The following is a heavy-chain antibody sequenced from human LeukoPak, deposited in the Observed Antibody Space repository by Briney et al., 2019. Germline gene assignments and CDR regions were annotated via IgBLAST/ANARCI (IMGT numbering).Heavy chain of an antibody. CDR3: ARDGYYYDSSGKYNYFDP. CDR2: ISTYNGNT. CDR1: GYTFTSYG. Sequence: ASVKVSCKASGYTFTSYGISWVRQAPGQGLEWMGWISTYNGNTKYAQKLQGRVTMTTDTSTSTAYMELRSLRSDDTAVYYCARDGYYYDSSGKYNYFDPWGQGTLVTVSS. J-gene: IGHJ5*02. V-gene: IGHV1-18*01. D-gene: IGHD3-22*01.